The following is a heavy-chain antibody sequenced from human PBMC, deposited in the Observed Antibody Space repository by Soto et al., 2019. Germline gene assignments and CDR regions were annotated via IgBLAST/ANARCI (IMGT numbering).Heavy chain of an antibody. J-gene: IGHJ1*01. CDR3: AGDSGSGWGI. CDR1: GVTFSSFA. Sequence: QVQLVQSGAEVKKPGSSVKVSCKPSGVTFSSFAINWVRQAPGQGLEWMGGIIPIFNTANYAQNFQGRVTITAVESTTTAYMELSSLRSDDTAVYYCAGDSGSGWGIWGQGTLVTVSS. V-gene: IGHV1-69*01. D-gene: IGHD6-19*01. CDR2: IIPIFNTA.